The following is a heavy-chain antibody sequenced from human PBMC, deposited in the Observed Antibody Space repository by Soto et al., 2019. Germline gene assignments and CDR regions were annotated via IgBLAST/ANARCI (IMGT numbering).Heavy chain of an antibody. J-gene: IGHJ4*02. CDR2: IYHSGST. Sequence: SETLSLTCAFSGCSISSGGYSWSWIRQPSGKGLEWIAYIYHSGSTCYNPSLKSRVTISVDRSKNQFSLKLSSVTAADTAVYYCARVPDYWGQGTLVTVSS. CDR1: GCSISSGGYS. V-gene: IGHV4-30-2*01. CDR3: ARVPDY.